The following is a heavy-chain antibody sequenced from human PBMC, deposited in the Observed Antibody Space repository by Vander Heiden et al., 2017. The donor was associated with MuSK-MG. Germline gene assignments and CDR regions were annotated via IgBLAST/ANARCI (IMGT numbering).Heavy chain of an antibody. J-gene: IGHJ2*01. CDR3: ARASTSGLWYFDL. D-gene: IGHD2-15*01. Sequence: QLRMQESGAGLVKPSETLSLTCSVSGDSPSGSNYYWSWIRQPPGRGLEWIGSIYYSGTTFDKPSLESRVTMSLDASKNQFSLGLTSATAADTAVYYGARASTSGLWYFDLW. V-gene: IGHV4-39*07. CDR1: GDSPSGSNYY. CDR2: IYYSGTT.